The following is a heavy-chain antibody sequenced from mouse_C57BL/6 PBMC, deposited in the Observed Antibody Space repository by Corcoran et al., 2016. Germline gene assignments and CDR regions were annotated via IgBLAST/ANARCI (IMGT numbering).Heavy chain of an antibody. V-gene: IGHV9-3*01. Sequence: QIQLVQSGPELKKPGETVKISCKASGYTFTTYGMSWVKQAPGKGLKWMGWINTYSGVPTYADDFKGRFAFSLETSASTAYLQINNLKNEDTATYCCARSSTVVDSFAYWGQGTLVTVSA. CDR1: GYTFTTYG. J-gene: IGHJ3*01. D-gene: IGHD1-1*01. CDR2: INTYSGVP. CDR3: ARSSTVVDSFAY.